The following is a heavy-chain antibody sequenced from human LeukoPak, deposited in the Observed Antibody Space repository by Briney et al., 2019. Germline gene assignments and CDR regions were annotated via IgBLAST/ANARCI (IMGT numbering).Heavy chain of an antibody. V-gene: IGHV3-7*04. J-gene: IGHJ4*02. D-gene: IGHD3-22*01. CDR3: ARAYKYYYDSRGYYPAALDN. Sequence: TGGSLRLSCAASGFTYSIYWMNWVRQVPGKGLEWVANINPDGSDKYYVDSVQGRFTISRDSAKNSLYLQMHSLRAEDTAVYFCARAYKYYYDSRGYYPAALDNWGRGTLVTVSS. CDR1: GFTYSIYW. CDR2: INPDGSDK.